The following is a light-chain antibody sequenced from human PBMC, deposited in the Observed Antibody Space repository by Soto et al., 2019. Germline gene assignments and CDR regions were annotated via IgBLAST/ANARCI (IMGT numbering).Light chain of an antibody. CDR2: EVT. CDR1: SDDIGRYNH. CDR3: ASYRTINTDV. J-gene: IGLJ1*01. V-gene: IGLV2-14*01. Sequence: QSVLTQPASVSGSPGQSITVSCTGTSDDIGRYNHVSWYQQHPGKAPKLMISEVTNRPSGVSNRFSGSKSGNTASLTISRLQAEDEADYYCASYRTINTDVFGTGTKVTVL.